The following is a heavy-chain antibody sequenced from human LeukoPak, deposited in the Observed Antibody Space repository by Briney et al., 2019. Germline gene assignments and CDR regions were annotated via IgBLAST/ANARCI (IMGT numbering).Heavy chain of an antibody. J-gene: IGHJ4*02. CDR3: ARVSDSGSYYPLGY. D-gene: IGHD3-10*01. Sequence: GASVKVSCKASGYTFTGYYMHWVRQAPGQGLEWMGWINPNSGGTNYAQKFQGRVTMTRDTSISTAYMELSSLRSEDTAVYYCARVSDSGSYYPLGYWGQGTLVTVSS. CDR1: GYTFTGYY. V-gene: IGHV1-2*02. CDR2: INPNSGGT.